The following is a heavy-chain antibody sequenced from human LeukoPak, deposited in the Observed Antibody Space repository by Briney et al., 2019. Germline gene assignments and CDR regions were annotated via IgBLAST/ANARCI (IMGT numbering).Heavy chain of an antibody. CDR2: ISYDGSNK. CDR1: GFTFSSYA. Sequence: GGSLRLSCAASGFTFSSYAMHWVRQAPGKGLEWVAVISYDGSNKYYADSVKGRFTISRDNSKNTLYLQMNSLRADDTAVYYCARDNNGPAFWGQGTLVTVSS. CDR3: ARDNNGPAF. D-gene: IGHD2-8*01. J-gene: IGHJ4*02. V-gene: IGHV3-30*04.